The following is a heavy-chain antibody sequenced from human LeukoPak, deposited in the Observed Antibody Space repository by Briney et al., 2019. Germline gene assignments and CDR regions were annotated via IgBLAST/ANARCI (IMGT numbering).Heavy chain of an antibody. V-gene: IGHV3-30-3*01. CDR2: ISYDGSNK. J-gene: IGHJ4*02. CDR3: ARVIRGRGSSSLDY. CDR1: GFTFSSYA. D-gene: IGHD6-6*01. Sequence: PGRSLRLSCAASGFTFSSYAMHWVRRAPGKGLEWMAVISYDGSNKYYADSVKGRFTISRDNSKNTLYLQMNSLRAEDTAVYYCARVIRGRGSSSLDYWGQGTLVAVSS.